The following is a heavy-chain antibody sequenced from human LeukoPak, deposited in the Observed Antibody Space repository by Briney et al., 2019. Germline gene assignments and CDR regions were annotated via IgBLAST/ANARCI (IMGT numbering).Heavy chain of an antibody. V-gene: IGHV3-30*03. CDR3: ARDVGSEYYFDY. CDR1: GFTFSSYG. Sequence: GGSLRLSCAASGFTFSSYGMHWVRQAPGKGLEWVAVISYDGSNKYYADSVKGRFTISRDNSKNTLYLQMNSLRAEDTAVYYCARDVGSEYYFDYWGQGTLVTVSS. D-gene: IGHD1-26*01. CDR2: ISYDGSNK. J-gene: IGHJ4*02.